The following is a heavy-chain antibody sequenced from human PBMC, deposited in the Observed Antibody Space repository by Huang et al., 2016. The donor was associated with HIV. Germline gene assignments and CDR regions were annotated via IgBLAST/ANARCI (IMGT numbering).Heavy chain of an antibody. V-gene: IGHV4-39*01. D-gene: IGHD1-7*01. Sequence: QLQLRESGPGLVRPSQTLSLSCTVSGDSIKSGGHYWGWIRQPPEKGLGWIGTISHMGSAYYSPSLRGRVTVSMDTSKNPFSLRLTSVTAADTAVYFCARHDGELWRPGDYWGQGTLVTVSS. CDR3: ARHDGELWRPGDY. CDR2: ISHMGSA. J-gene: IGHJ4*02. CDR1: GDSIKSGGHY.